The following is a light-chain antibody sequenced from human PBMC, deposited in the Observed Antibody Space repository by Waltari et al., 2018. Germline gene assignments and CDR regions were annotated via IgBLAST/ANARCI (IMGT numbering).Light chain of an antibody. J-gene: IGKJ1*01. CDR1: QSVLYTSNNKNY. CDR2: WAS. CDR3: QQYYSPPWT. V-gene: IGKV4-1*01. Sequence: DIVMNQSPDSLAVSLGERATINCKSSQSVLYTSNNKNYLAWYQQKPGQPPKLLFYWASTRESGVPDRFSGSGSGTDFTLTISGLQAEDVAVYYCQQYYSPPWTFGQGTQVEIK.